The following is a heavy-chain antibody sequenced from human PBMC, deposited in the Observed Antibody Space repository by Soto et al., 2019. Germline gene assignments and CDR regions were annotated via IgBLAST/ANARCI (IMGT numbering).Heavy chain of an antibody. V-gene: IGHV1-8*01. CDR3: ARQRSHSGSWSDGLDI. CDR2: MNPNSGNT. D-gene: IGHD6-13*01. CDR1: GYTFTNYD. J-gene: IGHJ3*02. Sequence: QVQLVQSGAEVKKPGASVKVSCKASGYTFTNYDINWVRQATGQGLECMGWMNPNSGNTGYAQKFQGRVTMTRNTXIXXAYMALSSLTSEDTAVYYCARQRSHSGSWSDGLDIWGQGTKVTVSS.